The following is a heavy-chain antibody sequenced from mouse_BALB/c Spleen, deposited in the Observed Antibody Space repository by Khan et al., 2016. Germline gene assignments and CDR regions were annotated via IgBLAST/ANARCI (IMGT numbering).Heavy chain of an antibody. CDR2: IDPANGNT. V-gene: IGHV14-3*02. CDR1: GFNIKDTY. J-gene: IGHJ2*01. Sequence: VQLQQSGAELVKPAASVKFSCTASGFNIKDTYMHWVKQRPEQGLEWIGRIDPANGNTKYDPNFQGQATITADTSSNTAYLQLSSLTSEDTAVYYCATSTDYWGKGTTLTVSS. CDR3: ATSTDY.